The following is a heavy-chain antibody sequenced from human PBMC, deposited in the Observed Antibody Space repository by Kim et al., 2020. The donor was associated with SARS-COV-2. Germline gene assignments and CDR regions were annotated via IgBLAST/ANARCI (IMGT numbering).Heavy chain of an antibody. D-gene: IGHD3-10*01. J-gene: IGHJ4*02. CDR2: IYSGGST. CDR3: ARARPTYYYGSGMARKTDYFDY. CDR1: GFTVSSNY. Sequence: GGSLRLSCAASGFTVSSNYMSWVRQAPGKGLEWVSVIYSGGSTYYADSVKGRFTISRHNSKNTLYLQMNSLRAEDTAVYYCARARPTYYYGSGMARKTDYFDYWGQGTLVTVSS. V-gene: IGHV3-53*04.